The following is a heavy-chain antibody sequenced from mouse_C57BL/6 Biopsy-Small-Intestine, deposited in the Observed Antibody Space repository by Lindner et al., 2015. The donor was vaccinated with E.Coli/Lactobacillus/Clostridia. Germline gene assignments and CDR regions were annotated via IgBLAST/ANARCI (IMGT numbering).Heavy chain of an antibody. D-gene: IGHD6-1*01. CDR2: FDPGDGEA. CDR1: GHSLTELS. V-gene: IGHV1-63*02. J-gene: IGHJ4*01. CDR3: NIVIVPSATDLLDY. Sequence: SVKVSCKVSGHSLTELSMYWVRQAPGKGLEWMGRFDPGDGEATLAQKFQGRVTVTEDTSTDTVYMELSTLRSEDTAIYYCNIVIVPSATDLLDYWGQGTPVSVSS.